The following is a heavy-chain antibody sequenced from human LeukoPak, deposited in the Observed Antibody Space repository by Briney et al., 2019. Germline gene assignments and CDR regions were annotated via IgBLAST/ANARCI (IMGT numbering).Heavy chain of an antibody. Sequence: SETLSLTCTVSGGSISSYYWSWIRQPPGKGLEWIGYIYYSGSTNYNPSLKSRVTISVDTSKNQFSLKPSSVTAADTAVYFCARGGRYMSASWYRSVYYYMDVWGKGTTVTVSS. V-gene: IGHV4-59*12. CDR2: IYYSGST. CDR1: GGSISSYY. CDR3: ARGGRYMSASWYRSVYYYMDV. J-gene: IGHJ6*03. D-gene: IGHD6-13*01.